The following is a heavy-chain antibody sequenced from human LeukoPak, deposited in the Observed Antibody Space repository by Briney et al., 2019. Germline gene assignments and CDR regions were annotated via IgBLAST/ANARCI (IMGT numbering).Heavy chain of an antibody. Sequence: GGSLRLSCAASGYTFSDYYMSWIRQAPGKGLEWVAVISYDGSNKYYADSVKGRFTISRDNSKNTLYLQMNSLRAEDTAVYYCAKARRGYSYGCFDYWGQGTRVTVSS. CDR3: AKARRGYSYGCFDY. CDR2: ISYDGSNK. J-gene: IGHJ4*02. D-gene: IGHD5-18*01. CDR1: GYTFSDYY. V-gene: IGHV3-30*18.